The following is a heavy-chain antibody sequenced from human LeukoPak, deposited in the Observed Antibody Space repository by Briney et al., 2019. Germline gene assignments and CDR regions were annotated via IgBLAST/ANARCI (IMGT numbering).Heavy chain of an antibody. J-gene: IGHJ6*03. CDR1: GFTFDDYA. CDR2: ISWNSGSI. D-gene: IGHD3-16*01. CDR3: ARRGMGHYYYMDV. V-gene: IGHV3-9*01. Sequence: HPGGSLRLSCAAFGFTFDDYAMHWVRQAPGKGLEWVSGISWNSGSIGYADSVKGRFTISRDNAKNSLYLQMNSLRAEDTALYYCARRGMGHYYYMDVWGKGTTVTVSS.